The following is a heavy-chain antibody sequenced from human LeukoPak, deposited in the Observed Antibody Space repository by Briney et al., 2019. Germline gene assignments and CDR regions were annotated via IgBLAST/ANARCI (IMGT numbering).Heavy chain of an antibody. Sequence: GASVKVSCKASGYTFSNNGISWVRLAPGQGLEWMGWISVYNSNTNSAQNLQGRVTMTTDTSTSTAYMELRSLRSDDTAVYYCARMGCNSASCYTLDYWGQGTLVTLSS. CDR1: GYTFSNNG. V-gene: IGHV1-18*01. CDR3: ARMGCNSASCYTLDY. J-gene: IGHJ4*02. D-gene: IGHD2-2*02. CDR2: ISVYNSNT.